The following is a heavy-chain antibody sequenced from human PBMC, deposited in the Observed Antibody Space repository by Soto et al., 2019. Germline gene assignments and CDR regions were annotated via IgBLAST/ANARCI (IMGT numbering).Heavy chain of an antibody. CDR1: GFTFSNYG. CDR2: IYYDGSND. CDR3: ARRYTNSPEGYGMDV. Sequence: QVQLVESGGGVVQPGRSLRLSCAVSGFTFSNYGMHWVRQAPGKGLEWVAVIYYDGSNDYYADSVTGRFTISRDTSKNTPYLRMNSLRAEDTAVYYCARRYTNSPEGYGMDVLGQGTTVTVSS. D-gene: IGHD5-18*01. V-gene: IGHV3-33*01. J-gene: IGHJ6*02.